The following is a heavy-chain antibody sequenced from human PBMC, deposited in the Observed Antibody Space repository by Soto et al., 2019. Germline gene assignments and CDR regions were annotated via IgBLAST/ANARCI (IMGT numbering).Heavy chain of an antibody. D-gene: IGHD3-22*01. CDR1: GDSISSPHYY. CDR2: IYYTGNN. J-gene: IGHJ4*02. V-gene: IGHV4-30-4*01. Sequence: QVHLQESGPGLVKPSQTLSLSCTVSGDSISSPHYYWTWIRQPPGKSLEWVGYIYYTGNNFYNPDLKSRVAMSGDPSTNQFSLTLGSVTDADTAVYFCAREPKQNYDSSPWNGGFDSWGPGTLVTVSS. CDR3: AREPKQNYDSSPWNGGFDS.